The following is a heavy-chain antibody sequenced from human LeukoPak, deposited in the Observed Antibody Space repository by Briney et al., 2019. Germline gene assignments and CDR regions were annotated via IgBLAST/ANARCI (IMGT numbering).Heavy chain of an antibody. V-gene: IGHV4-39*01. CDR2: LYYSGST. J-gene: IGHJ4*02. D-gene: IGHD1-26*01. CDR1: GGSISDGAYD. CDR3: ARLTGSYSIEY. Sequence: SETLSLTCTVSGGSISDGAYDWGWIRQPLGKGLDWIGSLYYSGSTYYNPSLESRVPISVDTSKNQFSLKVSSVTAADTAMYYCARLTGSYSIEYWGQGTLVTVSS.